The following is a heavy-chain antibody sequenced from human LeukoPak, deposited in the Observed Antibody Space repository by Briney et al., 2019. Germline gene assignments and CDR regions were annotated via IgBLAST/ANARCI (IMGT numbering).Heavy chain of an antibody. D-gene: IGHD4-17*01. CDR2: ISYDGSNK. CDR1: GFTFSNYG. Sequence: GGSLRLSCAASGFTFSNYGMHWVRQAPGKGLEWVAVISYDGSNKYFADSVKGRFTISRDNSKNTLYLQMSSLRAEDTAVYYCAKTADGDYELGDYWGQGTLVTVSS. V-gene: IGHV3-30*18. J-gene: IGHJ4*02. CDR3: AKTADGDYELGDY.